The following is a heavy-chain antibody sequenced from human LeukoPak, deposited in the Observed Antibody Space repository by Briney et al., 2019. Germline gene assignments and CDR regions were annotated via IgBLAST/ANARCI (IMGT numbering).Heavy chain of an antibody. CDR2: TYYRSKWYN. CDR1: GDSVSSNSAA. V-gene: IGHV6-1*01. J-gene: IGHJ4*02. D-gene: IGHD3-10*01. CDR3: AAGTGVFDY. Sequence: SQTLSLTCAISGDSVSSNSAAWNWFRQSPSSGLEWLGRTYYRSKWYNDYAQSVKSRITINPETSKNQISLQLNSVTPEDTAVYYCAAGTGVFDYWGQGTLVTVSS.